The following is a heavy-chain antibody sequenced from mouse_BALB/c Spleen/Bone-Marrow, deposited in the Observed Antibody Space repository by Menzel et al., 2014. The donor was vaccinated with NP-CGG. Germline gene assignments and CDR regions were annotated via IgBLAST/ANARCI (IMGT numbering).Heavy chain of an antibody. J-gene: IGHJ2*01. D-gene: IGHD2-1*01. CDR2: INSNGGST. CDR1: GFTFSSYG. CDR3: ARGNYGIYVDCFEY. Sequence: EVQRVESGGGLVQPGGSLKLSCAASGFTFSSYGMSWVRQTPDKRLELVASINSNGGSTYYPDSVKGRFTISRDNAKNTLCLQMSSLKSEDTDMYFCARGNYGIYVDCFEYWGQGTTLTVSS. V-gene: IGHV5-6-3*01.